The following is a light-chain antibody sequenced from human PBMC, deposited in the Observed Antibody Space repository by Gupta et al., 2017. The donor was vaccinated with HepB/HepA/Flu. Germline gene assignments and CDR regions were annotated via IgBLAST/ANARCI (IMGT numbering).Light chain of an antibody. Sequence: EIVMTQSPATLSVSPGERATLSCRASQSVSSNLAWYQQKPGQAPRLLIYGASTRATGIPARFSGSGSGTEFTLTISSLQSEDFAVYYCQQYKNWPSITRSFGQGTKLEIK. CDR1: QSVSSN. J-gene: IGKJ2*03. CDR3: QQYKNWPSITRS. V-gene: IGKV3-15*01. CDR2: GAS.